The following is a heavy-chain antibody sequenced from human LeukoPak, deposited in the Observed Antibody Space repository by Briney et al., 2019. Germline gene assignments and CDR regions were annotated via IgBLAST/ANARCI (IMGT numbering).Heavy chain of an antibody. Sequence: PGGSLRLSCAASGFTFTVHFMSWIRQAPGGGVEGGSYISRSGSYIYYADSVKGRFTISRDNAKNSLCVEINSMRAEDTAVYYCARGRRNTGYAPRVIAYWGQGTLVTVSS. CDR2: ISRSGSYI. J-gene: IGHJ4*02. V-gene: IGHV3-11*01. CDR3: ARGRRNTGYAPRVIAY. CDR1: GFTFTVHF. D-gene: IGHD5-12*01.